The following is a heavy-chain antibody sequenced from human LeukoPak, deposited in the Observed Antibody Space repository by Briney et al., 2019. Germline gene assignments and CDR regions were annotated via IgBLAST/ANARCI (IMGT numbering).Heavy chain of an antibody. CDR1: GFTFSTYP. J-gene: IGHJ4*02. V-gene: IGHV3-23*01. D-gene: IGHD5-18*01. Sequence: PGGSLRLSCAASGFTFSTYPMTWVRQAPGKGLESVSSISGSGGSTYYADSVKGRFTISRDNAKNSLYLQMSSLRAEDTAVYYCARAGSYSYGVLFDYRGQGTLVTVSS. CDR2: ISGSGGST. CDR3: ARAGSYSYGVLFDY.